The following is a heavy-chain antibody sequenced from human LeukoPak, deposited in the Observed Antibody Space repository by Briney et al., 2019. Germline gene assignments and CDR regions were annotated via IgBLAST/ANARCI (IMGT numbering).Heavy chain of an antibody. J-gene: IGHJ3*02. CDR2: IYYSGST. V-gene: IGHV4-39*01. CDR1: GGSISSSSYY. CDR3: ARTAEPGAFDI. Sequence: SETLSLTCTVSGGSISSSSYYWGWIRQPPGKGLEWIGSIYYSGSTYYNPSLKSRVTISVDTSKNQFSLKLSSVTAADTAVYYCARTAEPGAFDIWGQGTMVTVSS.